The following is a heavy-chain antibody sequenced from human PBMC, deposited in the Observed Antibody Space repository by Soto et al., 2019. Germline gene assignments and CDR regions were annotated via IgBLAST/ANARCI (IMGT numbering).Heavy chain of an antibody. CDR3: ARTLRSAY. Sequence: SGPTLVNPTQTLTLTCTFSGFSLSTSGVGVGWIRQPPGKALEWLALIYWDDDKRYSPSLKSRLTITKDTSKNQLLLTITTFPPVATATFPFARTLRSAYWGQGTLVPVSP. D-gene: IGHD2-15*01. CDR2: IYWDDDK. V-gene: IGHV2-5*02. J-gene: IGHJ4*02. CDR1: GFSLSTSGVG.